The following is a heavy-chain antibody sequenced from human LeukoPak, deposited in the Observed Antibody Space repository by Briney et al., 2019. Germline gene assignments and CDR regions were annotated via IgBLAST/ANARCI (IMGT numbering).Heavy chain of an antibody. CDR2: IYYSGST. CDR1: GGYISSYY. Sequence: SETLSLTCTVSGGYISSYYWSWIRQPPGKGLEWIGYIYYSGSTNYNPSLKSRVTISVDTSKNQFSLKLSSVTAADTAVYYCAGEVKRSAHIPGLFDYWGQGTLVTVSS. CDR3: AGEVKRSAHIPGLFDY. J-gene: IGHJ4*02. V-gene: IGHV4-59*01. D-gene: IGHD2-21*01.